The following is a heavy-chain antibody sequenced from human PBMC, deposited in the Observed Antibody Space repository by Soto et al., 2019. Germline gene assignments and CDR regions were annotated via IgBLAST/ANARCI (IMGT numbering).Heavy chain of an antibody. Sequence: SETLSLTYAVYGGSFSGYYWSWIRQPPGKGLEWIGEINHSGSTNYNPSLKSRVTISVDTSKNQFSLKLSSVTAADTAVYYCARGLEGAMVRGALYYYYGMDVWGQGTTVTVSS. CDR1: GGSFSGYY. J-gene: IGHJ6*02. CDR3: ARGLEGAMVRGALYYYYGMDV. D-gene: IGHD3-10*01. CDR2: INHSGST. V-gene: IGHV4-34*01.